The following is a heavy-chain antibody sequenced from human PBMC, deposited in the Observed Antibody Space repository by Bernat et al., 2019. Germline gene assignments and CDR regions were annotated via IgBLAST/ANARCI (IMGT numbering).Heavy chain of an antibody. Sequence: QVQLQESGPGLVKPSQTLSLTCTVSGGSISSGGYYWSWIRQHPGKGLEWIGYIYYSGSTYYNPSLKSLVTISVDTSKNQFSLKLSSVTAADTAVYYCARAAIVVVPAAMRLLYWFDPWGQGTLVTVSS. CDR3: ARAAIVVVPAAMRLLYWFDP. CDR2: IYYSGST. V-gene: IGHV4-31*01. CDR1: GGSISSGGYY. D-gene: IGHD2-2*01. J-gene: IGHJ5*02.